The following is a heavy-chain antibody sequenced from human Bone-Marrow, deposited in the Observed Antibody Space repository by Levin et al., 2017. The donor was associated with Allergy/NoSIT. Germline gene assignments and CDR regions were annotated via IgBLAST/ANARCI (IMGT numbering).Heavy chain of an antibody. CDR3: ARTAPQATAGGLYFDY. V-gene: IGHV2-70*04. CDR1: GFSLNTSGMR. Sequence: VSGPTLVKPTETLTLTCTFSGFSLNTSGMRVSWIRQPPGKALEWLSRIDWHEDKFYNTSLKTRLTIPKDTPKNQVVLTMTNVSPVDTGTDYCARTAPQATAGGLYFDYWGQGALVTVSS. CDR2: IDWHEDK. J-gene: IGHJ4*02. D-gene: IGHD6-19*01.